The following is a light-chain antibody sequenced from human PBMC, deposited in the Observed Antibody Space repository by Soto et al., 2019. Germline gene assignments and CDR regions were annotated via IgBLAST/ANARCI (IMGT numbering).Light chain of an antibody. CDR2: DVS. CDR3: CSCDGRSPYYV. V-gene: IGLV2-11*01. CDR1: SSDIGTDTY. J-gene: IGLJ1*01. Sequence: QSALTKPRSVSGTPGQAVTISCTGTSSDIGTDTYGSWYQQHPGKAPKVVIYDVSQRPSGVPDRFSGSRSCNSASLSMSGHQGEDEDDYHSCSCDGRSPYYVFGTGTKVTVL.